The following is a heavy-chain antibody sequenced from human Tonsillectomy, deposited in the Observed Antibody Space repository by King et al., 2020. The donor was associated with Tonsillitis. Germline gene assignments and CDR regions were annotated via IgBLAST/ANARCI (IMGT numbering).Heavy chain of an antibody. CDR3: TRDTHPASYYYMDV. CDR2: IYGGTYT. V-gene: IGHV3-66*01. CDR1: GFTVSANY. J-gene: IGHJ6*03. Sequence: VQLVESGGGLVQPGGSLRLSCAASGFTVSANYMGWVRQPPGKGLEWVSVIYGGTYTHYADSVKGRFTISADSSKNTLYLQMNSLRDEDTAVYYCTRDTHPASYYYMDVWGKGTTVTVSS.